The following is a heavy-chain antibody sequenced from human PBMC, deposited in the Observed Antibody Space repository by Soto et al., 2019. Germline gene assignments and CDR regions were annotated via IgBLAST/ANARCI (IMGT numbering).Heavy chain of an antibody. Sequence: PGGSLRLSCAASGFTFSSYAMSWVRQAPGKGLEWVSAISGSGGSTYYADSVKGRFTISRDNSKNTLYLQMNSLRAEDTAVYYCAKAPFATLGYYYGMDVWGQGTTVTVSS. D-gene: IGHD2-15*01. CDR2: ISGSGGST. V-gene: IGHV3-23*01. CDR3: AKAPFATLGYYYGMDV. J-gene: IGHJ6*02. CDR1: GFTFSSYA.